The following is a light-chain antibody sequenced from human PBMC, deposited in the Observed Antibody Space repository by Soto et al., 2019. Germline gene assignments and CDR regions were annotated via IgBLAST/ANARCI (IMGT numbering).Light chain of an antibody. Sequence: EIVLTQSPATLSLFPGERATLSCRASQSVSIYLAWYQQKPGQAPRLLIYDASNRATGIPARFSGSGSGTDFTLTISSLEPEEFAVYYCQQRSNWPPEITLGQGTRLEIK. J-gene: IGKJ5*01. CDR1: QSVSIY. V-gene: IGKV3-11*01. CDR2: DAS. CDR3: QQRSNWPPEIT.